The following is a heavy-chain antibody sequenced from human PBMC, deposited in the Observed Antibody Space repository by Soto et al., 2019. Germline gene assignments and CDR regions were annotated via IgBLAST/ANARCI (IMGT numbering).Heavy chain of an antibody. V-gene: IGHV4-39*02. CDR3: VTVNVGRGGGWIPFDY. Sequence: QLQLQGSGPGLVKPSETLSLTCSVSGDSINSRTSYWGCIRQSPGNGLEWIGDIYTSGRTHYNAYLDSRDTISADTSKSNLSLKLSSVTAADTAIYYYVTVNVGRGGGWIPFDYCGHGSPVTVST. J-gene: IGHJ5*01. CDR1: GDSINSRTSY. D-gene: IGHD2-15*01. CDR2: IYTSGRT.